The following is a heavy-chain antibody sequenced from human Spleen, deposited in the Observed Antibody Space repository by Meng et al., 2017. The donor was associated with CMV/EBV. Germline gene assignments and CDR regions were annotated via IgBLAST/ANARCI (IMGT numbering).Heavy chain of an antibody. CDR3: ARHDGGYGDYFDH. CDR2: ISYSGGT. Sequence: QIHECARGLFMPTEPLSPPCTVSGAAIWSRRPYWCWIRPPPGKGLEWIGSISYSGGTYHNPALRSRVTMSLATSKNQFSLKLSSVTATDTAVYYCARHDGGYGDYFDHWGQGTLVTVSS. J-gene: IGHJ4*02. CDR1: GAAIWSRRPY. D-gene: IGHD5-12*01. V-gene: IGHV4-39*01.